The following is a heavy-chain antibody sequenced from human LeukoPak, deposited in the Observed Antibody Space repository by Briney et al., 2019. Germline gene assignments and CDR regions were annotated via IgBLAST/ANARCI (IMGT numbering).Heavy chain of an antibody. CDR3: ARGGGYYDSSGYYFIHFDY. V-gene: IGHV1-46*01. D-gene: IGHD3-22*01. J-gene: IGHJ4*02. CDR1: GYTFTSYY. Sequence: ASVKVSCKASGYTFTSYYLHWVRQAPGQGLEWMGLINPSGGSTSYAQKFQGRVTITADESTSTAYMELSSLRSEDTAVYYCARGGGYYDSSGYYFIHFDYWGQGTLVTVSS. CDR2: INPSGGST.